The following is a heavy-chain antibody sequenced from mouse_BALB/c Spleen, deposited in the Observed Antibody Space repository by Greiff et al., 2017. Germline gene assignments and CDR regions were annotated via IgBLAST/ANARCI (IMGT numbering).Heavy chain of an antibody. J-gene: IGHJ3*01. Sequence: EVQVVESGGGLVQPGGSLKLSCAASGFTFSSYTMSWVRQTPEKRLEWVAYISNGGGSTYYPDTVKGRFTISRDNAKNTLYLQMSSLKSEDTAMYYCARHGNYDYEFAYWGQGTLVTVSA. CDR1: GFTFSSYT. D-gene: IGHD2-4*01. V-gene: IGHV5-12-2*01. CDR2: ISNGGGST. CDR3: ARHGNYDYEFAY.